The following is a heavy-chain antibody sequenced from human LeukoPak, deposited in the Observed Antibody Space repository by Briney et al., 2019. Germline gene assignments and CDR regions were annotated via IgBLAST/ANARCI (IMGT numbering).Heavy chain of an antibody. CDR2: IGGSGGST. CDR1: GFTFSSNA. V-gene: IGHV3-23*01. CDR3: AKDRSRDIVATINFDY. Sequence: PGGSLRLSCAASGFTFSSNAMSWVRQTPGKGLEWVSVIGGSGGSTYYADSVKGRFTISRDNSKNTLYLQMNSLRAEDTAVYYCAKDRSRDIVATINFDYWGQGTLVTVSS. J-gene: IGHJ4*02. D-gene: IGHD5-12*01.